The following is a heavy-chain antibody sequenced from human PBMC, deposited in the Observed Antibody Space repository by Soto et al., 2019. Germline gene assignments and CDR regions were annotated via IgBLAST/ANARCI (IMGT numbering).Heavy chain of an antibody. J-gene: IGHJ4*02. CDR3: ARGIYSTSSFFDS. CDR2: IYYSGST. D-gene: IGHD6-6*01. V-gene: IGHV4-61*01. Sequence: SETLSLTCTVSGGSVSSGSYYWSWIRQPPGKGLEWIGYIYYSGSTNYIPSLKSRVTISVDTSKNQISLKLNSVTAADTAVYYCARGIYSTSSFFDSWGQGTLVTVSS. CDR1: GGSVSSGSYY.